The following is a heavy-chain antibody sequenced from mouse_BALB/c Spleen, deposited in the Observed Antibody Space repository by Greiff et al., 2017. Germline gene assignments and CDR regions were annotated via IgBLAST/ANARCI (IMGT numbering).Heavy chain of an antibody. CDR1: GYSFTSYY. Sequence: EVQVVESGPELMKPGASVKISCKASGYSFTSYYMHWVKQSHGKSLEWIGYIDPFNGGTSYNQKFKGKATLTVDKSSSTAYMHLSSLTSEDSAVYYCARGGSSLFAYWGQGTLVTVSA. CDR3: ARGGSSLFAY. CDR2: IDPFNGGT. D-gene: IGHD1-1*01. V-gene: IGHV1S135*01. J-gene: IGHJ3*01.